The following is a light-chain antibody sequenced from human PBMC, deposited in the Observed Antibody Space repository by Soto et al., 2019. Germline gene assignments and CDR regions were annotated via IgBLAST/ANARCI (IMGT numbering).Light chain of an antibody. J-gene: IGKJ1*01. V-gene: IGKV3-20*01. CDR2: VTS. CDR3: QQYFTTPPT. CDR1: QTVAYTC. Sequence: EIVLTQSPGILSLTSGARATLSCRASQTVAYTCLAWYQQRPGQAPPLLIYVTSTRATGTPDRFIGSGSGTAFTLTISRLEPEDFAVHYCQQYFTTPPTFGQGTKVE.